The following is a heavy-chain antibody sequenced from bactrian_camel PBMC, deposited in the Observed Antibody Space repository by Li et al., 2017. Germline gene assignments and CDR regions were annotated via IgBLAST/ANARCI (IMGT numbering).Heavy chain of an antibody. D-gene: IGHD6*01. Sequence: VQLVESGGGSVQAGGPLRLSCAISGRSNENYFLAWFRQPPGKEREGVAAMYTGFGGGNIYHDDSVKGRFTISRDNAKNTLYLQTNNLKTEDTAVYYCTTPLDGVDGGNWFMRGYFGYWGQGTQVTVS. CDR3: TTPLDGVDGGNWFMRGYFGY. CDR1: GRSNENYF. V-gene: IGHV3S32*01. CDR2: MYTGFGGGNI. J-gene: IGHJ6*01.